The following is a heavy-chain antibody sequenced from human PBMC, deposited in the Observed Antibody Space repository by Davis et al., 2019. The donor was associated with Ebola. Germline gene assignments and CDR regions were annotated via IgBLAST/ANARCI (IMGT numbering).Heavy chain of an antibody. J-gene: IGHJ6*02. D-gene: IGHD6-13*01. Sequence: MPSETLSLTCTVSGGSISSGGYYWSWIRQHPGKGLEWIGYIYYSGSTYYNPSLKSRVTISVDTSKNQFSLKLSSVTAADTAVYYCARHKGNYYYGMDVWGQGTTVTVSS. CDR3: ARHKGNYYYGMDV. CDR2: IYYSGST. CDR1: GGSISSGGYY. V-gene: IGHV4-31*03.